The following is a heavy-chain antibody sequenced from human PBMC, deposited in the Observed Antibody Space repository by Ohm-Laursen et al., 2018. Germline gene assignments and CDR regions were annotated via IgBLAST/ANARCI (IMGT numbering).Heavy chain of an antibody. J-gene: IGHJ4*02. V-gene: IGHV3-23*01. Sequence: SLRLSCAASGFTFSSYAMSWVRQAPGKGLEWVSAISNSGDSTYYADSVKGRFTISRDNSKNTLYLQMNNLRAEDTAVYYCVRGYTSSWSNYFDYWGQGTLVTVSS. CDR1: GFTFSSYA. CDR2: ISNSGDST. D-gene: IGHD6-13*01. CDR3: VRGYTSSWSNYFDY.